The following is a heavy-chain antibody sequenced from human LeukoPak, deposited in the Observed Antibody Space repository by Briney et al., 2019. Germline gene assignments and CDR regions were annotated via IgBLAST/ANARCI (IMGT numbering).Heavy chain of an antibody. CDR2: IIPIFDTA. CDR3: ARAAAGTLDFSFDP. J-gene: IGHJ5*02. V-gene: IGHV1-69*01. Sequence: SVKVSCKASGGTFSSYAISWVRQAPGQGLEWMGGIIPIFDTANYAQKFQGRVTITADESTSTAYMELSSLRSEDTAVYYCARAAAGTLDFSFDPWGQGTLVTVSS. CDR1: GGTFSSYA. D-gene: IGHD6-13*01.